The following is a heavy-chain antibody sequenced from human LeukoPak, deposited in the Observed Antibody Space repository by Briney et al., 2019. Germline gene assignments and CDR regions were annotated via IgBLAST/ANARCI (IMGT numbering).Heavy chain of an antibody. D-gene: IGHD5-18*01. J-gene: IGHJ4*02. Sequence: SETLSLTCAVYGGSFSGYYWSWIRQPPGKGLEWIGEINHSGSTNYNPPLKSRVTISVDTSKNQLSLKLSSVTAADTAVYYCARGVDTAMASFDYWGQGTLVTVSS. CDR1: GGSFSGYY. CDR2: INHSGST. CDR3: ARGVDTAMASFDY. V-gene: IGHV4-34*01.